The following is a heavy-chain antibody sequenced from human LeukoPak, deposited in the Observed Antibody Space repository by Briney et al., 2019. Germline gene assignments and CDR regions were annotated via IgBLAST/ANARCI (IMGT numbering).Heavy chain of an antibody. CDR1: GGSVSGYY. CDR2: VYYNGAT. CDR3: ARDLGHITLGSTYYHNWFDP. V-gene: IGHV4-59*02. J-gene: IGHJ5*02. D-gene: IGHD3-22*01. Sequence: MTSETLSLTCTVSGGSVSGYYWSWIRQPPGKGLEWIGYVYYNGATHYNPSLKSRVTISIDTSNNQFSLKMSSVIAADAAVYYYARDLGHITLGSTYYHNWFDPWGQGTLVTVSS.